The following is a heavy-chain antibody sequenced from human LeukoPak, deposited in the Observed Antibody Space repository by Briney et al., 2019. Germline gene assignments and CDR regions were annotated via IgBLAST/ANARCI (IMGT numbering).Heavy chain of an antibody. Sequence: PGGSLSLSCAASGFTVSSNYMSWVRQAPGKGLEWVSVIYSGGSTYYADSVKGRFTISRDNSKNTLYLQMNSLRADDTAVYYCARDYYDDFWSGYCGYWGQGTLVSVSS. V-gene: IGHV3-66*01. CDR3: ARDYYDDFWSGYCGY. D-gene: IGHD3-3*01. CDR1: GFTVSSNY. CDR2: IYSGGST. J-gene: IGHJ4*02.